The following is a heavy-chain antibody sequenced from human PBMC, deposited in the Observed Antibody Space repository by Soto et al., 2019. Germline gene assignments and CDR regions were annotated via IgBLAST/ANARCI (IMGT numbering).Heavy chain of an antibody. CDR1: GFSFTGSGGA. Sequence: QISLKESGPTLVKPTQTLTLTCTFSGFSFTGSGGAVGWIRQPPGKALEWLALIYYDDDKRYRPSLRRMLTITKDASKNQVVLTMTDMDPGDTATYYCAHRREGWLRYRTFFFDYWGQGTLVTVTS. CDR2: IYYDDDK. D-gene: IGHD5-12*01. CDR3: AHRREGWLRYRTFFFDY. J-gene: IGHJ4*02. V-gene: IGHV2-5*02.